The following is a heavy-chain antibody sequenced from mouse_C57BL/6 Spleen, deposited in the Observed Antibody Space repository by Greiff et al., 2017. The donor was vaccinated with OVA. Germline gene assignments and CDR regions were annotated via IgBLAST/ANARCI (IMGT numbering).Heavy chain of an antibody. J-gene: IGHJ2*01. CDR1: GYTFTGYC. D-gene: IGHD2-2*01. CDR3: ASRRLGYGDYCDY. CDR2: IYPGSGST. V-gene: IGHV1-55*01. Sequence: VQLQQPGAELVKPGASVKMSCKASGYTFTGYCITWVKQRPGQGLEWIGDIYPGSGSTNYNEKFKSKATLTVDTSSSTAYMQLSSLTSEDSAVYYCASRRLGYGDYCDYWGQGTTLTVSS.